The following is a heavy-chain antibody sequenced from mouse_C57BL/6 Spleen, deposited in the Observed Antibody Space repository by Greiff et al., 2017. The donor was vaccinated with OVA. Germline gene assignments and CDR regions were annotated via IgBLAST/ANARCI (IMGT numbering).Heavy chain of an antibody. J-gene: IGHJ1*03. V-gene: IGHV1-52*01. Sequence: VQLQQPGAELVRPGSSVKLSCKASGYTFTSYWMHWVKQRPIQGLEWIGNIDPSDSETHCNQKFKDKATLTVDKSSSTAYMQLSSLTSEDSAVYYCARDGNYGYFDVWGTGTTVTVSS. CDR2: IDPSDSET. D-gene: IGHD2-1*01. CDR3: ARDGNYGYFDV. CDR1: GYTFTSYW.